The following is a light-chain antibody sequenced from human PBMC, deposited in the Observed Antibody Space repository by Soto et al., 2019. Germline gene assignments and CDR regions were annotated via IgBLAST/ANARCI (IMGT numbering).Light chain of an antibody. CDR3: QQYGHYPWT. J-gene: IGKJ1*01. Sequence: DIQMTQSPSTLSASVGDRVTITCRASQSVFSWLAWYQQKPGKAPKLLIYDASSLKSGVPSRFSGSGSGTEFTLTISSLQPDDFATYYCQQYGHYPWTFDQGTKMEVK. CDR1: QSVFSW. CDR2: DAS. V-gene: IGKV1-5*01.